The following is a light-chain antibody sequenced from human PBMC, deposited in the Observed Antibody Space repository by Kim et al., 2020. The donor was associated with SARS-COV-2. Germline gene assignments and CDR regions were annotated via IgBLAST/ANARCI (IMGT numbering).Light chain of an antibody. CDR1: SLRSYY. V-gene: IGLV3-19*01. CDR2: GKN. Sequence: VALGQTVRITCQSNSLRSYYATWYQQKPGQAPILVIYGKNNRPSGIPDRFSGSSSGNTASLTITGTQAGDEADYYCNSRDSNDNVVFGGGTKLTVL. CDR3: NSRDSNDNVV. J-gene: IGLJ2*01.